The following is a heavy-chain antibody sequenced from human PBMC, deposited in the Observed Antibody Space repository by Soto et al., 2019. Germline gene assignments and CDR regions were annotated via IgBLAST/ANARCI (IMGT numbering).Heavy chain of an antibody. Sequence: PGGSLRLSWGSAGGTYSAFAMHWVRPAPGKGLEWVAVISYDGNNKFYADSVKGRFTISRDSTKQTLYLQMNSLRPDDTAMYYCARDGVYSTEYTWNYGTYFDYRGQGALVTVSS. V-gene: IGHV3-30-3*01. D-gene: IGHD1-7*01. J-gene: IGHJ4*02. CDR2: ISYDGNNK. CDR1: GGTYSAFA. CDR3: ARDGVYSTEYTWNYGTYFDY.